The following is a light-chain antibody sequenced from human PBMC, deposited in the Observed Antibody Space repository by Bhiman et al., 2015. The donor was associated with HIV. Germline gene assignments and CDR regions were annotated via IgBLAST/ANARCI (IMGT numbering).Light chain of an antibody. CDR3: SSLTSSLTYV. Sequence: QSVLTQPPSASGTPGQTVNISCSGGSSNIGDNYVYWYQQLPGTTPKLLIYRNHQRPSGVPDRFSGSKSGNTASLTISGLQAEDEADYYCSSLTSSLTYVFGTGTNVTVL. CDR1: SSNIGDNY. V-gene: IGLV1-47*01. CDR2: RNH. J-gene: IGLJ1*01.